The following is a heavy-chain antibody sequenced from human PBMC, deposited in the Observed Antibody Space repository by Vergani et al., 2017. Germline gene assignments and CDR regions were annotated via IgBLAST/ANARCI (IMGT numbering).Heavy chain of an antibody. V-gene: IGHV3-30*18. CDR2: ISYDGSNK. D-gene: IGHD4-17*01. Sequence: QVQLVESGGGVVQPGRSLTLSCAASGFTFSSYGMHWVRQAPGKGLEWVAVISYDGSNKYYADSVKGRFTISRDNSKNTLYLQMNSLRAEDTAVYYCAKDAMTTGSYYFDYWGQGTLVTVSS. CDR3: AKDAMTTGSYYFDY. J-gene: IGHJ4*02. CDR1: GFTFSSYG.